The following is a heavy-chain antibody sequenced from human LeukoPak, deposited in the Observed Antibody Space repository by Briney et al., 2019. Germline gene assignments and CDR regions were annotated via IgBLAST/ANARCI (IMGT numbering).Heavy chain of an antibody. CDR1: AYSFMELS. CDR3: TKGVAVAGTPPGGDY. Sequence: ASVKVSCKVSAYSFMELSTHWVRQAPGKGLESMGGLNLEHSTYVYAQRLQGRVTMTEDTTTDTAYMELTSRSSEDRAVYYCTKGVAVAGTPPGGDYWGQGTLLTVSS. D-gene: IGHD6-19*01. J-gene: IGHJ4*02. CDR2: LNLEHSTY. V-gene: IGHV1-24*01.